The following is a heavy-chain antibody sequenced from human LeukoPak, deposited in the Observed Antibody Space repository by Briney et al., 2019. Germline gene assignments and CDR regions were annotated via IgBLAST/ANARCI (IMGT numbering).Heavy chain of an antibody. CDR1: GFTFSNYA. Sequence: GGSLRLSCAASGFTFSNYAMHWVRQAPGKGLEYVSTISSNGDSTYYANSVKGRFTISRDNSKNTLYLQMGSLRAEDMAVYYCARDRGTLPGYFDYWGQGTLVTVSS. D-gene: IGHD1-7*01. V-gene: IGHV3-64*01. CDR3: ARDRGTLPGYFDY. CDR2: ISSNGDST. J-gene: IGHJ4*02.